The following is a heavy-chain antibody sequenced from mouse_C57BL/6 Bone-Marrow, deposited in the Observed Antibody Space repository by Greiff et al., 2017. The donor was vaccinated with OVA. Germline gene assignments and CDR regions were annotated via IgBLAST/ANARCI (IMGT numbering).Heavy chain of an antibody. Sequence: QVQLQQPGAELVRPGSSVKLSCKASGYTFTSYWMDWVKQRPGQGLEWIGNIYPSDSETHYNQKFKDQATLTVDKSSSTAYMQLSSLTSEDSAVYYCARNYYGSSYDWYFDVWGTGTTVTVSS. D-gene: IGHD1-1*01. CDR3: ARNYYGSSYDWYFDV. CDR1: GYTFTSYW. CDR2: IYPSDSET. V-gene: IGHV1-61*01. J-gene: IGHJ1*03.